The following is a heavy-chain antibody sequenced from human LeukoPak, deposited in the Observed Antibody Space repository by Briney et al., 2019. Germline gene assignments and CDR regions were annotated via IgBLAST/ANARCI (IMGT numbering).Heavy chain of an antibody. D-gene: IGHD6-13*01. J-gene: IGHJ6*02. CDR3: ARTVPGIAAAGYYYYYYGMDV. V-gene: IGHV1-69*04. CDR1: GGTFSSYA. CDR2: IIPILGIA. Sequence: GSSVKVSCKASGGTFSSYAISWVRQAPGQGLEWMGRIIPILGIANYAQKFQGRVTITADKSTSTAYMELSSLRSEDTAVYYCARTVPGIAAAGYYYYYYGMDVWGQGTTVTVSS.